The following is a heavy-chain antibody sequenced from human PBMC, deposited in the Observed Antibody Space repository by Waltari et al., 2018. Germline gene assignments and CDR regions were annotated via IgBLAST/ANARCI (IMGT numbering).Heavy chain of an antibody. D-gene: IGHD3-22*01. Sequence: EVQLLESGGGLVQPGGSLRLSCATSGFPFSSCPMNWVRQAPGKGLQWVSGISGSGGGTFYVDSVKGRFTISRDNSKNTLYLQMNSLRAEDTALYYCAADLGSGGYYLVHFDYWGQGTLVTVSS. CDR3: AADLGSGGYYLVHFDY. CDR1: GFPFSSCP. V-gene: IGHV3-23*01. J-gene: IGHJ4*02. CDR2: ISGSGGGT.